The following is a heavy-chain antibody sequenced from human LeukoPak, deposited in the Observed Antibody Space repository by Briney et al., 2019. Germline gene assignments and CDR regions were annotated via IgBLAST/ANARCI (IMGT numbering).Heavy chain of an antibody. CDR2: IYHSGST. Sequence: SETLSLTCAVSGGSISSGGYSWSWIRQPPGKGLEWIGYIYHSGSTYYNPSLKGRVTISVDRSKNQFSLKLSSVTAADTAVYYCARGELETGYNWFDPWGQGTLVTVSS. D-gene: IGHD1-7*01. V-gene: IGHV4-30-2*01. J-gene: IGHJ5*02. CDR1: GGSISSGGYS. CDR3: ARGELETGYNWFDP.